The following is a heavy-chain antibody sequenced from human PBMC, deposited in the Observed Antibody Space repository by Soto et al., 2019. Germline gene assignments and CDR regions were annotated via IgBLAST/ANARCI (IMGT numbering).Heavy chain of an antibody. J-gene: IGHJ4*02. CDR2: ISAYNGNT. Sequence: QVQLVQSGAEVKKPGASVKVSCKASGYTFTSYGISWVRQAPGQGLEWMGWISAYNGNTNYAQKLQGRVTMTTDTTTSRAYRELRGLSSDDPGVYYCGRGGQGLVRGVVGEDYWGQGTLVTVSS. D-gene: IGHD6-19*01. V-gene: IGHV1-18*01. CDR3: GRGGQGLVRGVVGEDY. CDR1: GYTFTSYG.